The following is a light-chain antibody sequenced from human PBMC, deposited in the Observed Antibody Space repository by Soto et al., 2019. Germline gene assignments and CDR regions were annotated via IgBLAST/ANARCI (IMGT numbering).Light chain of an antibody. CDR2: EVS. J-gene: IGLJ3*02. V-gene: IGLV2-14*01. Sequence: QSVLTQPASVSGTPGQSITISCTGSNSDVGIYDFVSWYQHHPGRAPKLIVSEVSHRPSGVSNRFSGSKSGNTASLTISGLQSEDEADYYCISYTTSSHWVFGGGTKVTVL. CDR3: ISYTTSSHWV. CDR1: NSDVGIYDF.